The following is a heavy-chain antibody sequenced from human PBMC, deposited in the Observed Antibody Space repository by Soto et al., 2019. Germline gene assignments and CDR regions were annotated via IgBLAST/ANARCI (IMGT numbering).Heavy chain of an antibody. CDR1: GGSISSGGYY. D-gene: IGHD6-6*01. J-gene: IGHJ4*02. CDR2: IYYSVST. V-gene: IGHV4-31*03. Sequence: QVQLQESGPGLVKPSQTLSLTCTVSGGSISSGGYYWSWIRQHPGKGLEWIGYIYYSVSTYYNPSLTRRVTISVDTSKNQFSLKLSSVTAXDTAVYYCARGVGIAARRIDYWGQGTLVTVSS. CDR3: ARGVGIAARRIDY.